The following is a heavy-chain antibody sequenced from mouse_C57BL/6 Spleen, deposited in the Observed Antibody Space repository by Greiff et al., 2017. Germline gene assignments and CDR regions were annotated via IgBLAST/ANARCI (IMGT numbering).Heavy chain of an antibody. D-gene: IGHD3-2*02. CDR1: GYAFSSYW. Sequence: VTLMESGAELVKPGASVKISCKASGYAFSSYWMNWVKQRPGKGLEWIGQIYPGDGDTNYNGKFKGKATLTADKSSSTAYMQLSSLTSEDSAVYFCARGKTAQATTFCAYWGQGTLVTVSA. V-gene: IGHV1-80*01. CDR2: IYPGDGDT. CDR3: ARGKTAQATTFCAY. J-gene: IGHJ3*01.